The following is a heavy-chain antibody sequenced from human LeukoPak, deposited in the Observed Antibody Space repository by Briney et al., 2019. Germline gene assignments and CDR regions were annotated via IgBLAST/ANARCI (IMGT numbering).Heavy chain of an antibody. D-gene: IGHD3-10*01. CDR2: IYPADSDT. V-gene: IGHV5-51*01. Sequence: GESLKISCKGSGYSFTSQWIGWVRQMPGKGLEWMGIIYPADSDTKYSPSFQGQVTISVDKSISTAYLQWSSLKASDTAIYYCARWMFYYGSGVFHYHGMDVWGQGTTVTVSS. CDR1: GYSFTSQW. CDR3: ARWMFYYGSGVFHYHGMDV. J-gene: IGHJ6*02.